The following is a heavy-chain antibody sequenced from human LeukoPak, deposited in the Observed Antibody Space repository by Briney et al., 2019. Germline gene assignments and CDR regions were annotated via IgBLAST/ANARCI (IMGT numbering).Heavy chain of an antibody. V-gene: IGHV4-39*01. D-gene: IGHD3-9*01. CDR3: ARRFYYDILTGYSN. CDR1: GGSISSSSYY. J-gene: IGHJ4*02. Sequence: PSETLSLTCTVSGGSISSSSYYWGWIRQTPGKGQEWIGSIYYSGSTYYNPSLKSRVTISVDTSKNQFSLKLSSVTAADTAVYYCARRFYYDILTGYSNWGQGTLVTVSS. CDR2: IYYSGST.